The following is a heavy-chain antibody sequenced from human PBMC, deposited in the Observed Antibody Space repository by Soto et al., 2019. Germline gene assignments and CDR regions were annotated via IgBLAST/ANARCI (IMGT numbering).Heavy chain of an antibody. Sequence: QVQLVQSGAEVKKPGSSVKVSCKASGGTFSSHAINWVRQAPGQGLEWMGGIVPIFGTSNYAQKFQARVTITADKSTSTAYMEISRLTFEDTALYYCARVRGDGYKSGAVYWGQGTLVTVSS. V-gene: IGHV1-69*06. CDR2: IVPIFGTS. D-gene: IGHD3-10*01. CDR3: ARVRGDGYKSGAVY. CDR1: GGTFSSHA. J-gene: IGHJ4*02.